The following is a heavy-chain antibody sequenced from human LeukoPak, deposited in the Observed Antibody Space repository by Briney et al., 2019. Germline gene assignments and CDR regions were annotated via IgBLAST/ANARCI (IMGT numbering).Heavy chain of an antibody. J-gene: IGHJ4*02. CDR3: ARLKGDVTKFDY. V-gene: IGHV3-7*01. CDR1: GFDFSRYW. D-gene: IGHD2-8*01. Sequence: GGSLRLSCAGSGFDFSRYWMAWVRQAPGKGLEWVASINQDVSRTHYVDSVKGRFTISRDNAKSSLFLQMTSLRVEDTAVYYCARLKGDVTKFDYWGQGTLVTVSS. CDR2: INQDVSRT.